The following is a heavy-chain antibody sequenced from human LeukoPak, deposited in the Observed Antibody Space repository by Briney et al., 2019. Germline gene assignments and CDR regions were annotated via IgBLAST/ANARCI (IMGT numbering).Heavy chain of an antibody. V-gene: IGHV3-64*01. CDR1: GFTFSNYA. Sequence: QPGRSLRLSSAASGFTFSNYAMHWVRQAPGKGLEFVSAITTNGGTTYYANSVKGRFTISRDNSKNTLYLHMGSLRAEDMAVYYCARGYVLLDYWGLGTLVTDSS. CDR2: ITTNGGTT. CDR3: ARGYVLLDY. J-gene: IGHJ4*02. D-gene: IGHD1-14*01.